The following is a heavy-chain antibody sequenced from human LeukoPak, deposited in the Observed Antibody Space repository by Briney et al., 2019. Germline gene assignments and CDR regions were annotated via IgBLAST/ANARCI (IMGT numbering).Heavy chain of an antibody. CDR2: IYTSGST. J-gene: IGHJ3*02. CDR1: GVSISSGSYY. Sequence: KPSQTLSLTCTVSGVSISSGSYYWSWIRQPAGKGLEWIGRIYTSGSTNYNPSLKSRVTISVDTSKNQFSLKLSSVTAADTAVYYCARSDPIVVVVAAIAFDIWGQGTMVTVSS. V-gene: IGHV4-61*02. CDR3: ARSDPIVVVVAAIAFDI. D-gene: IGHD2-15*01.